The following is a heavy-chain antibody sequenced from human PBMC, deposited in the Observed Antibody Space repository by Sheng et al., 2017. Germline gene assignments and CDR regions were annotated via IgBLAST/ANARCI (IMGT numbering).Heavy chain of an antibody. J-gene: IGHJ5*02. D-gene: IGHD1-1*01. V-gene: IGHV4-38-2*02. CDR1: GYSVSSDYY. Sequence: QVQLQESGPGLVKPSETLSLTCTVSGYSVSSDYYWGWIRQPPGKWLEWIGYISHSGSTYYNPSLRSRVTISVDTSKNQFSLKLSSVTAADTALYYCVRVNGNAAWFDPWGQGTLVT. CDR3: VRVNGNAAWFDP. CDR2: ISHSGST.